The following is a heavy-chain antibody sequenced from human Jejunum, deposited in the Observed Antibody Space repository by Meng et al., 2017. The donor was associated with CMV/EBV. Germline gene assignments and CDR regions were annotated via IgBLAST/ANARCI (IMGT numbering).Heavy chain of an antibody. CDR1: DYY. Sequence: DYYMSWIRQAPGKGLEWVSYITGSSSGSTMYYEDSVKGRFTISRDNAKNSLYLQMNSLRAEDTAVYYCAREARYYNSSGASSVMDVWGQGTTVTVSS. CDR3: AREARYYNSSGASSVMDV. CDR2: ITGSSSGSTM. D-gene: IGHD3-22*01. J-gene: IGHJ6*02. V-gene: IGHV3-11*04.